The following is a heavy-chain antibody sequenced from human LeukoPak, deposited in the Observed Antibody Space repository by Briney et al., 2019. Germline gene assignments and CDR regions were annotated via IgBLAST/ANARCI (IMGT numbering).Heavy chain of an antibody. Sequence: PSETLSLACTVSGGSISSSNWWSWVRQPPGKGLEWIGEIYHSGSTNYNPSLKSRVTISVDTSKNQFSLKLSSVTAADTAVYYCARQQYGALGYWGQGTLVTVSS. V-gene: IGHV4-4*02. D-gene: IGHD4/OR15-4a*01. J-gene: IGHJ4*02. CDR3: ARQQYGALGY. CDR2: IYHSGST. CDR1: GGSISSSNW.